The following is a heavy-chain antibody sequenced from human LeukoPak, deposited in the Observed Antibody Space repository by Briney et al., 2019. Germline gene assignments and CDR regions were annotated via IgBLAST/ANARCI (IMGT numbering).Heavy chain of an antibody. CDR3: TTRYGSGSYYASSFDY. Sequence: GGSLRLSCAASGFTFSNAWMSWVRQAPGKGLEWVGRIKSKTDGGTTDYAAPVKGRFTISRDDSKNTLYLQMNSLKTEDTAVYYCTTRYGSGSYYASSFDYWGQGTLVTVSS. D-gene: IGHD3-10*01. CDR1: GFTFSNAW. CDR2: IKSKTDGGTT. J-gene: IGHJ4*02. V-gene: IGHV3-15*01.